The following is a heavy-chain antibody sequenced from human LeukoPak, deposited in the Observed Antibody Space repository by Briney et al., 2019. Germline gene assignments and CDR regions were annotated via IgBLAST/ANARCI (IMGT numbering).Heavy chain of an antibody. CDR1: GYSISSAYY. CDR3: ARHNRIVPAASFDY. Sequence: SETLSLTCTVSGYSISSAYYWSWIRQPPGKGLEWIGEINHSGSTNYNPSLKSRVTISVDTSKNQFSLKLSSVTAADTAVYYCARHNRIVPAASFDYWGQGTLVTVSS. J-gene: IGHJ4*02. CDR2: INHSGST. D-gene: IGHD2-2*01. V-gene: IGHV4-38-2*02.